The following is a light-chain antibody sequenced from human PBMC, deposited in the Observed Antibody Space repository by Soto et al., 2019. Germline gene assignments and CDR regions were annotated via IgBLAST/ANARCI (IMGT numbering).Light chain of an antibody. V-gene: IGKV1-27*01. CDR1: QGIGNN. Sequence: DIQMTQSPSSLSASVGARVTITCRASQGIGNNLAWYQQQPGKVPNLLIYAASTLHSGVPSRFSGSGSGTDFTLSISSLQPEDVATYDCHKYDSVPWTFGQGTKV. CDR3: HKYDSVPWT. J-gene: IGKJ1*01. CDR2: AAS.